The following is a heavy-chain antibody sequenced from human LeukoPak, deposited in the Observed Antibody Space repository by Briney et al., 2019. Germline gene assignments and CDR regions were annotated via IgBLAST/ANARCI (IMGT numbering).Heavy chain of an antibody. CDR2: INPNSGGT. CDR1: GYTFTGYY. V-gene: IGHV1-2*06. D-gene: IGHD2-15*01. J-gene: IGHJ4*02. CDR3: ARVGCSGGSCYRSIFDY. Sequence: EASVKVSCKVSGYTFTGYYMHLVRQAPGQGLEWMGRINPNSGGTNYAQKFQGRVTMTRDTSISTAYMELSRLRSDDTAVYYCARVGCSGGSCYRSIFDYWGKGTLVTVSS.